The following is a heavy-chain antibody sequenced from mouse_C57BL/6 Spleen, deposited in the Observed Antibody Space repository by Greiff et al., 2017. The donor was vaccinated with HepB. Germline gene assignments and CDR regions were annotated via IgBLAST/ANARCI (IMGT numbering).Heavy chain of an antibody. Sequence: VMLVESGPGLVAPSQSLSITCTVSGFSLTSYGVHWVRQPPGKGLEWLVVIWSDGSTTYNSALKSRLSISKDNSKSQVFLKMNSLQTDDTAMYYCARENYEGVYYAMDYWGQGTSVTVSS. J-gene: IGHJ4*01. CDR3: ARENYEGVYYAMDY. CDR2: IWSDGST. V-gene: IGHV2-6*03. CDR1: GFSLTSYG. D-gene: IGHD1-1*01.